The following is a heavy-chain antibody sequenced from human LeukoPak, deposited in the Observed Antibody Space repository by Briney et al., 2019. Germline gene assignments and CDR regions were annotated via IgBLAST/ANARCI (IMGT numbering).Heavy chain of an antibody. V-gene: IGHV4-34*01. Sequence: PSETLSLTCAVYGGSFSGYYWSWIRQPPGKGLEWIGEINHSGSTNYNPSLKSRVTISVDTSKNQFSLKLSSVTAADTAVYYCARHYDYVWGSYRYYYYYMDVWGKGTTVTISS. CDR1: GGSFSGYY. CDR3: ARHYDYVWGSYRYYYYYMDV. D-gene: IGHD3-16*02. J-gene: IGHJ6*03. CDR2: INHSGST.